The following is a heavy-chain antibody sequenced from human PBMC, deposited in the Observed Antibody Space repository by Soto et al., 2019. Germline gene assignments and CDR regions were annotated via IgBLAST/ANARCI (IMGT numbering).Heavy chain of an antibody. V-gene: IGHV3-7*03. CDR2: IKENGIEQ. CDR1: GFTFSNHC. CDR3: ARRSGWLPSRPDF. D-gene: IGHD5-12*01. Sequence: GSLRLACTVSGFTFSNHCMTWVRQAPGRGLEWVASIKENGIEQKYVDAVAGRFIISRDNAGNSLYLQMNHLRAEDTAVYFCARRSGWLPSRPDFWGQGALVTVSS. J-gene: IGHJ4*02.